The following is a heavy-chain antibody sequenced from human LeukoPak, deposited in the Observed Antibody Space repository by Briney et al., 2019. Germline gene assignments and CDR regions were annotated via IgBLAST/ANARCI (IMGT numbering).Heavy chain of an antibody. CDR3: ARVADYYGSANFDY. CDR2: ISPSGDIT. CDR1: GFTFSNHG. Sequence: GGSLRLPCAASGFTFSNHGMNWVRQAPGKGLEWVSGISPSGDITYYADSVKGRFTISRDNAKNSLYLQMNSLRADDTAVYYCARVADYYGSANFDYWGQGTLVTVSS. J-gene: IGHJ4*02. D-gene: IGHD3-10*01. V-gene: IGHV3-48*04.